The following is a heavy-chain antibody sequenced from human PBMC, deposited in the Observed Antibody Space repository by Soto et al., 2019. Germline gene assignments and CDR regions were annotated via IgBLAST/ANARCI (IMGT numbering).Heavy chain of an antibody. CDR1: GGSISSGGYY. D-gene: IGHD3-10*01. V-gene: IGHV4-39*01. J-gene: IGHJ6*02. Sequence: PSETLSLTCTVSGGSISSGGYYWSWIRQPPGKGLEWIGSIYYSGSTYYNPSLKSRVTISVDTSKNQFSLKLSSVTAADTAVYYCARGPLQVGYYYYYGMGVWGQGTTVTVSS. CDR3: ARGPLQVGYYYYYGMGV. CDR2: IYYSGST.